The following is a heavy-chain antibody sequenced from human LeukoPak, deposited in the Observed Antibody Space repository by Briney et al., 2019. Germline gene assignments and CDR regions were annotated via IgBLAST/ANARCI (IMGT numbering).Heavy chain of an antibody. J-gene: IGHJ4*02. V-gene: IGHV4-34*01. CDR1: GGSFSGYY. D-gene: IGHD3-3*01. Sequence: SETLSLTCAVYGGSFSGYYWSWIRQPPGKGLEWIGEINHSGSTNYNPSLKSRVTISVDTSKNQFSLKLSSVTAADTAVYYCARLTIFGVVITPDYWGQGTLVTVSS. CDR2: INHSGST. CDR3: ARLTIFGVVITPDY.